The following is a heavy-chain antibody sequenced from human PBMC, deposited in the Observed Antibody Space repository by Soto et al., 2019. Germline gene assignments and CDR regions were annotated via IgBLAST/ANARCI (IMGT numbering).Heavy chain of an antibody. V-gene: IGHV3-13*01. CDR3: ARCRDSGLYDCDY. CDR2: ISTAGNT. CDR1: GFTFSNYD. Sequence: EVQLVESGGDLVQHGGSLRLSCAASGFTFSNYDMHWVRQATGKVLELVSTISTAGNTYSTGSVKGRSTISSENAKNSLYLQMNSLRVDDTAVYYCARCRDSGLYDCDYLGQGILVTVSS. D-gene: IGHD2-21*01. J-gene: IGHJ4*02.